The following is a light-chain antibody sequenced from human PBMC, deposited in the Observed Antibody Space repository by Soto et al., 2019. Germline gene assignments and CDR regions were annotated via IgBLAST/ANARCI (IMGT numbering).Light chain of an antibody. Sequence: ELVMTQSPATLSVSPGERATLSCRASQSVSNNLAWYQQKRGQAPRLLIYGASTRATGIPARFSGSGSGTEFTLIISSLQSEDFAVYYCQQYNKWPLITFGQGTRLEIK. V-gene: IGKV3-15*01. J-gene: IGKJ5*01. CDR1: QSVSNN. CDR2: GAS. CDR3: QQYNKWPLIT.